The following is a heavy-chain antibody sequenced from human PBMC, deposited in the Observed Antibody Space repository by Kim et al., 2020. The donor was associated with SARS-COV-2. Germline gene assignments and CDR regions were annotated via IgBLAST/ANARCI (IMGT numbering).Heavy chain of an antibody. D-gene: IGHD4-17*01. CDR3: ARLSTVVKLLGP. Sequence: SNPSLKSRVTISVDTSKNQFSLKLSSVTAADTAVYYCARLSTVVKLLGPWGQGTLVTVSS. V-gene: IGHV4-39*01. J-gene: IGHJ5*02.